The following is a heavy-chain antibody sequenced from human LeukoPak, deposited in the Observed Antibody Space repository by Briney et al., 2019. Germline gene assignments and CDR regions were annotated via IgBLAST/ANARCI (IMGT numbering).Heavy chain of an antibody. J-gene: IGHJ4*02. CDR2: FDPEDGET. V-gene: IGHV1-24*01. Sequence: ASVKVSCKVSGYTLAELSMYWVRQAPGKGLEWMGGFDPEDGETIYAQKFQGRVTMTEDTSTDTAYMELSSLRSEDTAVYYCATGESLLTLFDYWGQGTLVTVSS. CDR3: ATGESLLTLFDY. D-gene: IGHD2-8*01. CDR1: GYTLAELS.